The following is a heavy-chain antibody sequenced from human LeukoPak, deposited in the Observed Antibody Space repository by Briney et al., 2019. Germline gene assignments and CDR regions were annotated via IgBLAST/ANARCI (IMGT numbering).Heavy chain of an antibody. CDR2: IKPNSGGT. J-gene: IGHJ5*02. D-gene: IGHD5-18*01. CDR3: ARAPPMVRSWFDP. Sequence: ASVKVSCKASGYTFTGYYMHWVRQAPGQGREWMGRIKPNSGGTNYAQKSQGRVTMTRDTSTSTAYMELSRLRSDDTAVYYCARAPPMVRSWFDPWGQGTLVTVSS. V-gene: IGHV1-2*06. CDR1: GYTFTGYY.